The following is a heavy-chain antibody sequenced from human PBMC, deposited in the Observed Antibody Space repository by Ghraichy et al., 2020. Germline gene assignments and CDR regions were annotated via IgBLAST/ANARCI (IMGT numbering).Heavy chain of an antibody. D-gene: IGHD2-8*01. CDR2: ISGSGINT. Sequence: GGSLRLSCAASGFTFSNYAMRWVRQAPGKGLEWVSDISGSGINTYYADSVKGRFTISRDNSKSTLYLQMNSLRAEDTAVYYCAKDRVSSHYYYHYMDVWGKGTTVTVSS. CDR3: AKDRVSSHYYYHYMDV. V-gene: IGHV3-23*01. CDR1: GFTFSNYA. J-gene: IGHJ6*03.